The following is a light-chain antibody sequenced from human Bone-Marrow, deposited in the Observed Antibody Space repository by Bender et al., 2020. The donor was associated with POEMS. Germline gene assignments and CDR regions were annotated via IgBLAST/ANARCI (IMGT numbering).Light chain of an antibody. Sequence: QSALTQPPSVSGSPGQSVSISCSGISSDVGRFIRVSWYQQPPGTVPKLIIYEVTRWPSGVSDRFSGSKSDNTASLTISGLQAEDEADFYCCSYADNSVWVFGGGTKLTVL. V-gene: IGLV2-18*02. CDR1: SSDVGRFIR. CDR2: EVT. CDR3: CSYADNSVWV. J-gene: IGLJ3*02.